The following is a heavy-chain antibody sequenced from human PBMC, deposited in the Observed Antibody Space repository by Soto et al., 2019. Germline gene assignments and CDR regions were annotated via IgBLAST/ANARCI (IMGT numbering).Heavy chain of an antibody. Sequence: QVQLVESGGALVKPGGSLRLSCAASGFTSWDYDMSWIRQALGKGLEWVSYISRSGNTMYYGDYVKGRFTISRDNAENSVFLQMISLRAEDTAVYYCVREGRSSTSCNTGCAFDIWGQGTMVTVSS. CDR1: GFTSWDYD. V-gene: IGHV3-11*01. CDR2: ISRSGNTM. J-gene: IGHJ3*02. D-gene: IGHD2-2*02. CDR3: VREGRSSTSCNTGCAFDI.